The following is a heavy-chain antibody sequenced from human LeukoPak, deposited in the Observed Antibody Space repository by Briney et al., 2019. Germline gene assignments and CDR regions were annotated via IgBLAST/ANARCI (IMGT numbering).Heavy chain of an antibody. CDR3: AKNYRIYNWFDP. D-gene: IGHD1-7*01. CDR1: GFTFSSYA. V-gene: IGHV3-23*01. J-gene: IGHJ5*02. CDR2: ISGSGGST. Sequence: PGGSLRLSCAASGFTFSSYAMSWVRQAPGNGLEWVSAISGSGGSTYYADSVKGRFTISRDNSKNTLYLQMNSLRAEDTAVYYCAKNYRIYNWFDPWGQGTLVTVSS.